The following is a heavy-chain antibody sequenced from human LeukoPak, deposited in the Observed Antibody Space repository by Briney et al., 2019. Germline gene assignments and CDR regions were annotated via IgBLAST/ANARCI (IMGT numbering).Heavy chain of an antibody. CDR2: MQSDGSYI. J-gene: IGHJ4*02. V-gene: IGHV3-30*02. D-gene: IGHD2-8*02. CDR3: AKDYGWAGED. CDR1: GFTFSTYG. Sequence: PGGSLRLSCAASGFTFSTYGMHWVRQAPGKGLQWLGSMQSDGSYIYYADSVKGRFTISRDNSKNTLFLQMHTLTDEDTAVYYCAKDYGWAGEDWGQGTLVTVSS.